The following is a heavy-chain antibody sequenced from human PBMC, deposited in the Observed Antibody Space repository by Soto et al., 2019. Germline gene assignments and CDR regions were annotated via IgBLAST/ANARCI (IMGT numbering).Heavy chain of an antibody. J-gene: IGHJ5*02. D-gene: IGHD3-9*01. CDR3: ARVALTGRITGWFDP. V-gene: IGHV4-4*02. CDR2: IYHSGST. CDR1: GGSISSSNW. Sequence: SETLSLTCAVSGGSISSSNWWRWVRQPPGEGLEWIGEIYHSGSTNYNPSLKSRVTISVDKSKNQFSLKLSSVTAADTTVYYCARVALTGRITGWFDPWGQGTLVTVSS.